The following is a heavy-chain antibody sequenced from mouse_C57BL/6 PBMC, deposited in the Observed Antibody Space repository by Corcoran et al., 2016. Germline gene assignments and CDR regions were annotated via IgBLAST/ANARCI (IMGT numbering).Heavy chain of an antibody. CDR1: GYTFTDYY. J-gene: IGHJ2*01. Sequence: EVQLQQSGPELVKPGPSVKISCKASGYTFTDYYMNWVKQSHGKSLEWIGDINPNNGGTSYNQKFKGKATMTVDKSSSTAYMELRSLTSEDSAVYYCARGNFDYWGQGTTLTVSS. CDR3: ARGNFDY. CDR2: INPNNGGT. V-gene: IGHV1-26*01.